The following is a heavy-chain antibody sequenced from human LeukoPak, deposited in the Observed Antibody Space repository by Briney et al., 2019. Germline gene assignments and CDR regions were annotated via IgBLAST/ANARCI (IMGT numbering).Heavy chain of an antibody. D-gene: IGHD3-3*01. CDR1: GYTFTSYG. Sequence: ASVKVSCKASGYTFTSYGISWVRQAPGQGLEWMGWISAYNGNTNYAQKLQGRVTMTPDTSTSTAYLELRSLRSDDTAVYYCARDGWAGAYYDFWSGYLGAFDIWGQGTMVTVSS. V-gene: IGHV1-18*01. J-gene: IGHJ3*02. CDR2: ISAYNGNT. CDR3: ARDGWAGAYYDFWSGYLGAFDI.